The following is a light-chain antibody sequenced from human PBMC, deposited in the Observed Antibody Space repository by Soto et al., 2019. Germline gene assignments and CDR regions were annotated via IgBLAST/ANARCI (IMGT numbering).Light chain of an antibody. CDR3: QQYGSSET. CDR1: QSVGSN. CDR2: AAS. V-gene: IGKV3-15*01. J-gene: IGKJ1*01. Sequence: EIVMTQSPATLSVSPGERATLACRTSQSVGSNLAWYQQKPGQAPRLLIYAASTRATGFPARFSGSGSGTDFTLTISRLEPEDFAVYYCQQYGSSETFGQGTKVDIK.